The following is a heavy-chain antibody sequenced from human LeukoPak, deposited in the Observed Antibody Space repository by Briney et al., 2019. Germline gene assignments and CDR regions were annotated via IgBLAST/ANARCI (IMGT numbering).Heavy chain of an antibody. Sequence: PGGSLRLSCAASGFTFSSYAMSWVRQAPGKGLEWVSAISGSGGSTYYADSVKGRFTISRDNSKNTLYLQMNSLRAEDTAVYYCAKEFDYGSGSYYNRYFDYWGQGTLVTVSS. J-gene: IGHJ4*02. CDR2: ISGSGGST. CDR1: GFTFSSYA. CDR3: AKEFDYGSGSYYNRYFDY. V-gene: IGHV3-23*01. D-gene: IGHD3-10*01.